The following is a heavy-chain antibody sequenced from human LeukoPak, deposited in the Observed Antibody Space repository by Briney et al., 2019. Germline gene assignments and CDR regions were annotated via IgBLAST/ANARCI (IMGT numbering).Heavy chain of an antibody. Sequence: GSLRLSCAAAGFTFNHYGMHWIRQSPGKGLEWITEINHRGDTNYNPSVKSRVSISVDTSKNQFSLKVTSLTAADTAVYYCARGPTISETGYFDYWGQGTLVTVSS. D-gene: IGHD1-1*01. CDR1: GFTFNHYG. CDR2: INHRGDT. V-gene: IGHV4-34*01. J-gene: IGHJ4*03. CDR3: ARGPTISETGYFDY.